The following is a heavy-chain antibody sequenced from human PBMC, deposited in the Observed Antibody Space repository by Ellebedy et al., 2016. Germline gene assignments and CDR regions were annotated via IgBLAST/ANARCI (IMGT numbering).Heavy chain of an antibody. Sequence: GGSLRLXCAASGFTFSSYWMHWVRQAPGKGLVWVSRINSDGSSTSYADSVKGRFTISRDNAKNTLYLQMNSLRAEDTALYYCAKDPLRGSAYYWAHYFDYWGQGTLVTVSS. J-gene: IGHJ4*02. D-gene: IGHD3-22*01. CDR1: GFTFSSYW. CDR2: INSDGSST. CDR3: AKDPLRGSAYYWAHYFDY. V-gene: IGHV3-74*01.